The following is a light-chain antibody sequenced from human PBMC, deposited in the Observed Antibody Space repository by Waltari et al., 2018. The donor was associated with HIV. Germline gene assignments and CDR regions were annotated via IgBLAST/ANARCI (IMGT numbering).Light chain of an antibody. CDR2: EGT. CDR3: SSYTASGSVI. CDR1: TINYNS. Sequence: QSALTQPASVSGSPGQSVTISCTGPTINYNSVSWYQQHPAKAPKLIIFEGTYQPSGVSNRFSGSKSGNTASLTISGLQGEDEAHYYCSSYTASGSVIFGGGTNLTVL. J-gene: IGLJ2*01. V-gene: IGLV2-14*03.